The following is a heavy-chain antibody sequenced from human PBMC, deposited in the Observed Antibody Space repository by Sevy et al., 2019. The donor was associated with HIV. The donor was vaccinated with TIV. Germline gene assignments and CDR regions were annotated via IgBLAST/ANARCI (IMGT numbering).Heavy chain of an antibody. D-gene: IGHD6-13*01. V-gene: IGHV3-48*02. CDR2: ISSSSTI. CDR3: ARDEWSSSSWYSMAAFSS. Sequence: GGSLRLSCAASGFTFSSYSMNWVRQAPGKGLEWVSYISSSSTIYYEDSVKGRFTISRDNAKNSLYLQMNSLRDEDTAVYYCARDEWSSSSWYSMAAFSSWGQGTLVTVSS. CDR1: GFTFSSYS. J-gene: IGHJ4*02.